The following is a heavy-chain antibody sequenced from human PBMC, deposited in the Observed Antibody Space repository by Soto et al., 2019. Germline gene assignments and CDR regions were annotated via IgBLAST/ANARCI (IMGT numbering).Heavy chain of an antibody. CDR1: GYTXTSYY. V-gene: IGHV1-46*03. J-gene: IGHJ5*02. CDR3: ARVRGYSGYGLWFDP. Sequence: ASVKVSCKASGYTXTSYYMHWVRQAPGQGLEWMGIINPSGGSTSYAQKFQGRVTMTRDTSTSTVYMELSSLRSEDTAVYYCARVRGYSGYGLWFDPWGQGTLVTVSS. CDR2: INPSGGST. D-gene: IGHD5-12*01.